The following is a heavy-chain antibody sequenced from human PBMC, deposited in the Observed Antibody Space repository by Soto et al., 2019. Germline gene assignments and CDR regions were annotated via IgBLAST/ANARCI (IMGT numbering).Heavy chain of an antibody. CDR1: GGSIRSSTYY. CDR2: IYYSGST. J-gene: IGHJ4*02. V-gene: IGHV4-39*01. Sequence: QLRLQESGPGLVKSSETLSLTCTVSGGSIRSSTYYWGWIRQPPGKGLEWIGSIYYSGSTHNTPPPKSRVTMSVDTYTNQFSLKLNSVTAADTAVYYCTRHEGGAAADRPLDYWGQGTLVTVSS. D-gene: IGHD6-13*01. CDR3: TRHEGGAAADRPLDY.